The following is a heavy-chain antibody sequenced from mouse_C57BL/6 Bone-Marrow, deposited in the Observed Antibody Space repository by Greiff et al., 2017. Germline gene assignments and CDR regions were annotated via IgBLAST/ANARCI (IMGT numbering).Heavy chain of an antibody. CDR3: ARGGLGY. D-gene: IGHD3-1*01. CDR2: IYPGSGNT. Sequence: VKLMESGPELVKPGASVKISCKASGYSFTSYYIHWVKQRPGQGLEWIGWIYPGSGNTKYNEKFKGKATLTADTSSSTAYMQLSSLTSEDSAVYYCARGGLGYWGQGTTLTVSS. CDR1: GYSFTSYY. V-gene: IGHV1-66*01. J-gene: IGHJ2*01.